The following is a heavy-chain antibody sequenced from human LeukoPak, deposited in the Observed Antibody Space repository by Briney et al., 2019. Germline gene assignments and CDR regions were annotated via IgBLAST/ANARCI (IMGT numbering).Heavy chain of an antibody. D-gene: IGHD6-6*01. V-gene: IGHV5-10-1*01. CDR3: ARPDGSSSRSFDY. CDR1: GYSFTSYW. CDR2: IDPSDSNT. J-gene: IGHJ4*02. Sequence: GESPRISCKGSGYSFTSYWISWVRQMPGKGLEWMGRIDPSDSNTNYSPSFQGHVTISTDKSINTAYLQWNSLQASDTAMYYCARPDGSSSRSFDYWGQGTLVTVSS.